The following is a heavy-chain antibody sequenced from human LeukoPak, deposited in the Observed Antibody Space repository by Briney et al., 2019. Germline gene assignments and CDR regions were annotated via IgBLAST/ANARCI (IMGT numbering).Heavy chain of an antibody. CDR3: ARGIRYFDWDASTHDAFDI. CDR2: ISSSSSYI. V-gene: IGHV3-21*01. CDR1: GFTFSSYS. Sequence: GGSLRLSCAASGFTFSSYSMNWVRQAPGKGLEWVSSISSSSSYIYYADSVKGRFTISRDNAKNSLYLQMNSLRAEDTAVYYCARGIRYFDWDASTHDAFDIWGQGTMVTVSS. D-gene: IGHD3-9*01. J-gene: IGHJ3*02.